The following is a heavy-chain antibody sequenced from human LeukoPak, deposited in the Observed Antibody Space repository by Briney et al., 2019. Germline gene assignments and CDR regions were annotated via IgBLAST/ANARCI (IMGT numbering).Heavy chain of an antibody. Sequence: GGSLRLSCAASGFTFSSYSMNWVRQAPGKGLVWVSSISSSSSYIYYADSVKGRFTISRDNAKNSLYLQMNSLRAEDTAVYYCATGPPRDDYGDYPPRDYWGQGTLVTVSS. CDR1: GFTFSSYS. D-gene: IGHD4-17*01. J-gene: IGHJ4*02. CDR3: ATGPPRDDYGDYPPRDY. V-gene: IGHV3-21*01. CDR2: ISSSSSYI.